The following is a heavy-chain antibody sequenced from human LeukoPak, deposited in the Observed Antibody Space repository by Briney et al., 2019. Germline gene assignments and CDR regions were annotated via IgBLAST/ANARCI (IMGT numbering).Heavy chain of an antibody. CDR1: GFTFSSNA. V-gene: IGHV3-23*01. CDR2: LTGGGVT. J-gene: IGHJ4*02. D-gene: IGHD5-12*01. CDR3: AKLKWLTTGNFDY. Sequence: GGSLRLSCAASGFTFSSNAMSWVRQAPGKGLEWVSALTGGGVTHYADSVKGRFTISRDNSKNTLYPQMTSLRAEDTAVYYCAKLKWLTTGNFDYWGQGTLVTVSS.